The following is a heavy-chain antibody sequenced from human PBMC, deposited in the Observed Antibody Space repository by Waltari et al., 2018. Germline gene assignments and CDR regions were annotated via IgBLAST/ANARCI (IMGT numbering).Heavy chain of an antibody. CDR1: GFTFSSYS. CDR2: ISSSSTI. D-gene: IGHD3-9*01. V-gene: IGHV3-48*01. Sequence: EVQLVESGGGLVQPGGSLRLSCAASGFTFSSYSMNWVRQAPGKGLEWVSYISSSSTIYYADSVKGRFTISRDNAKNSLYLQMNSLRAEYTAVYYCAGDDILTGYYFGTWGQGTLVIVSS. J-gene: IGHJ4*02. CDR3: AGDDILTGYYFGT.